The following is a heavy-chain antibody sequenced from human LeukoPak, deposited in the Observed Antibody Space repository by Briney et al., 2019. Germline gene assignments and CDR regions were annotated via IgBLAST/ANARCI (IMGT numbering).Heavy chain of an antibody. CDR2: INPNSGGT. Sequence: ASVKVSCKASGYTFTGYYMHWVRQAPGQGLEWKGRINPNSGGTNYAQKFQGRVTMTRDTSISTAYMELSRLRSDDTAVYYCARDGVSVSYYYYMDVWGKGTTVTVSS. CDR3: ARDGVSVSYYYYMDV. J-gene: IGHJ6*03. CDR1: GYTFTGYY. D-gene: IGHD2-8*01. V-gene: IGHV1-2*06.